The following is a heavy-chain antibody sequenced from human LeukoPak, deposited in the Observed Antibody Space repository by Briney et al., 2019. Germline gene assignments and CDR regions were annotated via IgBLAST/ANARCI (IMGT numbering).Heavy chain of an antibody. J-gene: IGHJ4*02. CDR3: TIVGATSVY. CDR1: GFTFSSYW. CDR2: INSDGSST. Sequence: PGGSLRLSCAASGFTFSSYWMHWVRHAPGKGLVWVSRINSDGSSTSYADSVKGRFTISRDNAKDTLYLQMNSLRAEDTAVYYCTIVGATSVYWGQGTLVTVSS. D-gene: IGHD1-26*01. V-gene: IGHV3-74*01.